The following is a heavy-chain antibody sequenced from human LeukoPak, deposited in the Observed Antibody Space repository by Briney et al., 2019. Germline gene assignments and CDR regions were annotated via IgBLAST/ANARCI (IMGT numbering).Heavy chain of an antibody. V-gene: IGHV1-2*02. CDR2: INPNSGGT. Sequence: ASVKVSCKASGYTFTGYYMHLVRQAPGQGLEWMGWINPNSGGTNYAQKFQGRVTMTRDTSISTAYMELSRLRSDDTAVYHCASLSAWSYYYYGMDVWGQGTTVTVSS. CDR1: GYTFTGYY. CDR3: ASLSAWSYYYYGMDV. D-gene: IGHD3-16*02. J-gene: IGHJ6*02.